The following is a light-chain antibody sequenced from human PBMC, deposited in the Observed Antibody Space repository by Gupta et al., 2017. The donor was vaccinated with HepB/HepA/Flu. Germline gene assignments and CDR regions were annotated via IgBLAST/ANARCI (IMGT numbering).Light chain of an antibody. CDR3: QSHDLSLGTV. V-gene: IGLV1-40*01. CDR2: KNI. J-gene: IGLJ2*01. CDR1: NSNLGAHYD. Sequence: QSVLTQPPSVPRAPRQRVIISCTEGNSNLGAHYDVHWYQQRPGTAPKLLIYKNINRPSGVPDRFSGSKSGTSASLAITGLQSEDEADYYCQSHDLSLGTVFGGGTRLTV.